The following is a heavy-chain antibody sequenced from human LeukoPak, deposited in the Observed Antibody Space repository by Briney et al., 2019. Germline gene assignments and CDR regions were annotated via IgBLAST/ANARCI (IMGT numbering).Heavy chain of an antibody. CDR1: GGSISSSSYY. CDR3: AREGTYDSSGIRDYYYGMDV. Sequence: PSETLSLTCTVSGGSISSSSYYWGWIRQPPGKGLEWIGSIYYSGSTYYNPSLKSRVTISVDTSKNQFSLKLSSVTAADTAVYYCAREGTYDSSGIRDYYYGMDVWGQGTTVTVSS. J-gene: IGHJ6*02. D-gene: IGHD3-22*01. V-gene: IGHV4-39*07. CDR2: IYYSGST.